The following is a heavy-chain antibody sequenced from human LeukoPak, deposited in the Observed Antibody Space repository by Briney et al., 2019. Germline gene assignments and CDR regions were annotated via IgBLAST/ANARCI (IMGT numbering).Heavy chain of an antibody. CDR3: AKGRSSGWSYYYGMDV. J-gene: IGHJ6*02. D-gene: IGHD6-19*01. V-gene: IGHV3-30*18. Sequence: GSLRLSCAASGFTFSSYGMHWVRQAPGKGLEWVAVISYDGSNKYYADSVKGRFTISRDNSKNTLYLQMNSLRAEDTAVYYCAKGRSSGWSYYYGMDVWGQGTTVTVSS. CDR2: ISYDGSNK. CDR1: GFTFSSYG.